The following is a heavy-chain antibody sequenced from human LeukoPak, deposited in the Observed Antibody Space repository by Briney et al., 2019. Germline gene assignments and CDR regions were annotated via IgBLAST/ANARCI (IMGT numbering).Heavy chain of an antibody. CDR1: EFPFSKAW. CDR3: TSVGFGPYYFDN. V-gene: IGHV3-15*01. Sequence: GGSLRLSCAVSEFPFSKAWMSWGRQAPGKGLEWVGRIKSKTDGGTTDYAAPVKGRFTISRNDSKNTLYLQMNSLKTEDTAVYYCTSVGFGPYYFDNWGQGTLVTVSS. J-gene: IGHJ4*02. CDR2: IKSKTDGGTT. D-gene: IGHD3-10*01.